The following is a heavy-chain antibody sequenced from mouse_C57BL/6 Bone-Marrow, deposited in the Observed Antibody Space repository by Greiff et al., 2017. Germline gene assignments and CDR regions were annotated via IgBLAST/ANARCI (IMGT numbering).Heavy chain of an antibody. CDR2: INPYNGGT. J-gene: IGHJ2*01. D-gene: IGHD2-4*01. V-gene: IGHV1-19*01. CDR1: GYTFTDYY. CDR3: ARERLRRFDY. Sequence: EVQLQQSGPVLVKPGASVKMSCKASGYTFTDYYMNWVKQSHGKSLEWIGVINPYNGGTSYNQKFKGKATLTVDKSSSTAYMELNSLTSEDSAVYYCARERLRRFDYWGQGTTLTVSS.